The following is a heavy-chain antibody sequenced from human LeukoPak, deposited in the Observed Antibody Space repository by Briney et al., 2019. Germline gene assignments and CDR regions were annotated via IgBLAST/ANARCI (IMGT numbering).Heavy chain of an antibody. D-gene: IGHD3-22*01. CDR1: GGTFSSYA. J-gene: IGHJ4*02. CDR2: IIPIFGTA. V-gene: IGHV1-69*01. CDR3: ARAKYYYDSSGYYYFDY. Sequence: SVKVSCKASGGTFSSYAISWVRQAPGQGLEWMGGIIPIFGTANYAQKFQGRVTITADESTSTAYMELSSLRSEDTAVYYCARAKYYYDSSGYYYFDYWGQGTLVTVSS.